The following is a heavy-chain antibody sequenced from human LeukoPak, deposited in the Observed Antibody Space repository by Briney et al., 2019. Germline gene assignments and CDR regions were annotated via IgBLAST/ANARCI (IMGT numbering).Heavy chain of an antibody. J-gene: IGHJ4*02. CDR2: MNPESGNT. CDR3: ARVDGSPDY. Sequence: GASVKVSCKASGYTFTRYDINWVRQATGQGLEWMGWMNPESGNTGHAQSFQGRVTITRDTSISTVYMELSSLRSEDTAVYFCARVDGSPDYWGQGTLVTVSS. V-gene: IGHV1-8*03. CDR1: GYTFTRYD. D-gene: IGHD2-15*01.